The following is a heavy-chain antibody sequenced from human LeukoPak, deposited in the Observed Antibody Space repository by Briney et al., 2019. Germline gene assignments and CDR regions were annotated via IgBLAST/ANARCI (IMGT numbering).Heavy chain of an antibody. CDR2: ISSSATTI. D-gene: IGHD3-10*01. CDR3: ARDGSGRVPEMSAPDY. Sequence: GGSLRLSCAASGFTFSDYYMNWVRQAPGKGLEWVSYISSSATTIEYADSVKGRFAISRDTAKNSLYLHMDSLRAEDTAVYYCARDGSGRVPEMSAPDYWGQGTLVTVSS. CDR1: GFTFSDYY. J-gene: IGHJ4*02. V-gene: IGHV3-11*04.